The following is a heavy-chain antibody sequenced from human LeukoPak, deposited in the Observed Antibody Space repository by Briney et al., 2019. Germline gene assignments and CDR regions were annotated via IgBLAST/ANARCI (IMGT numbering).Heavy chain of an antibody. CDR3: AAPPVTVQD. CDR2: INTDASVA. CDR1: GFIFSDYW. D-gene: IGHD2/OR15-2a*01. Sequence: PGGSLRLSCAASGFIFSDYWMYWVRQPPGKGLVWVSRINTDASVAYADSVKGRFTISRDNAKNTVYLHMDSLRAEDTAVYYCAAPPVTVQDWGQGTLVTVSP. J-gene: IGHJ4*02. V-gene: IGHV3-74*01.